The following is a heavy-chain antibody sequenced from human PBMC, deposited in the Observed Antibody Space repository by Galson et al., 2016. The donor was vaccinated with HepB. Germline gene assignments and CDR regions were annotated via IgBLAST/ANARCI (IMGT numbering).Heavy chain of an antibody. V-gene: IGHV1-69*01. CDR1: GGTFSSYA. CDR3: SRFFPRLPSGPPLCYWGRVNVTADGYTNTAYMELSSLTSEDTAVYYWARVVRRLSYGHPFEY. Sequence: SVRLSCTASGGTFSSYAMNWVRQAPGQGLEWMGGIIPLFGKANYAHKFQGRVTITADGSTNTAYMELSSLKSEATAVAYFSRFFPRLPSGPPLCYWGRVNVTADGYTNTAYMELSSLTSEDTAVYYWARVVRRLSYGHPFEYWGQGTLVTVSS. J-gene: IGHJ4*02. CDR2: IIPLFGKA. D-gene: IGHD5-18*01.